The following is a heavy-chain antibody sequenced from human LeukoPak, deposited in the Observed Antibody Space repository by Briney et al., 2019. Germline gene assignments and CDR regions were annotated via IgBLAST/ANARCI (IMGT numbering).Heavy chain of an antibody. D-gene: IGHD6-13*01. CDR3: ARHGSIATGAFTY. Sequence: SETLSLTCSVSGGSISRSSYYWGWTRQPPGKGLEWIGSIYYSGSTYYNPSLKSRVTISVDTSRNQFSLKLGSVTAADTAVYYCARHGSIATGAFTYWGQGTLDTVSS. CDR2: IYYSGST. V-gene: IGHV4-39*01. CDR1: GGSISRSSYY. J-gene: IGHJ4*02.